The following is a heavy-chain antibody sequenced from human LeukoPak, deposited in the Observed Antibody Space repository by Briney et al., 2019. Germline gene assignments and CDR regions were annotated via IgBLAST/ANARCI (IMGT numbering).Heavy chain of an antibody. CDR3: ARETGSGSYYGMDV. D-gene: IGHD3-10*01. J-gene: IGHJ6*02. V-gene: IGHV4-4*02. Sequence: SGTLSLTCAVSGGSIGGSNWWSWVRQPPGKGLEWIGYIYYSGSTNYNPSLKSRVTISVDTSKNQFSLKLSSVTAADTAVYYCARETGSGSYYGMDVWGQGTTVTVSS. CDR1: GGSIGGSNW. CDR2: IYYSGST.